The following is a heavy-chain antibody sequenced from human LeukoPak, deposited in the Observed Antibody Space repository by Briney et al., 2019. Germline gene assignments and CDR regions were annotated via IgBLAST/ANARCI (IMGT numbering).Heavy chain of an antibody. V-gene: IGHV3-21*01. J-gene: IGHJ5*02. CDR2: ISGNTSYI. D-gene: IGHD1-14*01. CDR1: GFSLFSYS. Sequence: PWGSLRLSCVGSGFSLFSYSINWVRQAPGKGLEWVSSISGNTSYIYYADSVKGRFTISRDNAENSLYLQMNSLRAEDTAVYYWAREEMGGTTRSGALTWGQGTLVTVSS. CDR3: AREEMGGTTRSGALT.